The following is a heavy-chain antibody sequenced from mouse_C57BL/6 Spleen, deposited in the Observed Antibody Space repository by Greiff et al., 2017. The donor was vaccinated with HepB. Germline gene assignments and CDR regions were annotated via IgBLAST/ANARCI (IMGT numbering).Heavy chain of an antibody. CDR3: ARPGGRDYAMDY. CDR1: GYTFTSYG. CDR2: IYARSGNT. J-gene: IGHJ4*01. Sequence: QVQLQQSGAELARPGASVKLSCKASGYTFTSYGISWVKQRTGQGLEWIGEIYARSGNTYYNEKFKGKATLTADKSSSTAYMELRSLTSEDSAVYFCARPGGRDYAMDYWGQGTSVTVSS. V-gene: IGHV1-81*01. D-gene: IGHD3-1*01.